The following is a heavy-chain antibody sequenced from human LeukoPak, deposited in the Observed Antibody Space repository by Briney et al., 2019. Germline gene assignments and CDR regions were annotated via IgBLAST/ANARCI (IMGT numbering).Heavy chain of an antibody. CDR3: ARGFLRDFYFDH. V-gene: IGHV4-59*01. CDR2: IYYSGST. Sequence: SETLSLTCTVSGGSISSYYWSWIRQPPGKGLEWIGYIYYSGSTNYNPSLKSRVTISVDTSKNQFSLKLSSVTAADTAVYYCARGFLRDFYFDHWGQGSLVTVSS. CDR1: GGSISSYY. D-gene: IGHD3/OR15-3a*01. J-gene: IGHJ4*02.